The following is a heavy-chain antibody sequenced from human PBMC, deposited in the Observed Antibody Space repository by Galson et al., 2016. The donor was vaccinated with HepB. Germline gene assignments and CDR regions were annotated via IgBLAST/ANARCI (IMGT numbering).Heavy chain of an antibody. CDR3: TRGGSTVQGDHDASDI. D-gene: IGHD4-17*01. CDR1: GFTFSSYW. V-gene: IGHV3-7*01. J-gene: IGHJ3*02. Sequence: SLRLSCAASGFTFSSYWMSWVRQAPGKGLEWVSNVKQDGSEKYYVDSVEGRFTISRDNTKNSLYLQMNSLRAEDTAVYYCTRGGSTVQGDHDASDIWGQGTTVIVSS. CDR2: VKQDGSEK.